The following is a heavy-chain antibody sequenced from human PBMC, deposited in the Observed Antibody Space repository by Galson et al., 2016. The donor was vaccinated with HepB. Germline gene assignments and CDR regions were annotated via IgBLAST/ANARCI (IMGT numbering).Heavy chain of an antibody. CDR2: MFHRGYS. J-gene: IGHJ5*02. D-gene: IGHD2-21*01. V-gene: IGHV4-39*07. CDR1: SGSIINGVYY. CDR3: ARTHCAGECYSFDPNWFDP. Sequence: SETLSLTCSLSSGSIINGVYYWGWIRQPPGKGLQWIGGMFHRGYSYYNPSLKSRVTISMDTSTNQFSLMLSSVTPADTAVYYCARTHCAGECYSFDPNWFDPWGQGTLVIVSS.